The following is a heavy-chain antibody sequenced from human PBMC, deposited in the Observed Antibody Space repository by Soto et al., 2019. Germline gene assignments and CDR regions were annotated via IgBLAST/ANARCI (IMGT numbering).Heavy chain of an antibody. D-gene: IGHD2-15*01. CDR1: GYTFITYD. J-gene: IGHJ1*01. V-gene: IGHV1-8*01. CDR3: AREENCSDGICYSEYFQR. Sequence: ASVKVSCKASGYTFITYDINWVLQAAGQGLEWMGGMNPNDGNAGYAQKFQGRITLTRDTSRNTFYMDLSSLTSEDTAVYYCAREENCSDGICYSEYFQRWGQGTLVTVSS. CDR2: MNPNDGNA.